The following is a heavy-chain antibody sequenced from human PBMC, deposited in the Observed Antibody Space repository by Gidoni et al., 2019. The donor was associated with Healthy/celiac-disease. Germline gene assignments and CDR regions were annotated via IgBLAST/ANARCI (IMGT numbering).Heavy chain of an antibody. D-gene: IGHD3-22*01. Sequence: QLQLQESGPGLVKPSETLSLTCTVSGGSISSSSYYWGWIRQPPGKGLEWIGSIYYSGSTYYNPSLKSRVTISVDTSKNQFSLKLSSVTAADTAVYYCARRLGHYDSSGYYSYYFDYWGQGTLVTVSS. V-gene: IGHV4-39*01. CDR2: IYYSGST. CDR3: ARRLGHYDSSGYYSYYFDY. CDR1: GGSISSSSYY. J-gene: IGHJ4*02.